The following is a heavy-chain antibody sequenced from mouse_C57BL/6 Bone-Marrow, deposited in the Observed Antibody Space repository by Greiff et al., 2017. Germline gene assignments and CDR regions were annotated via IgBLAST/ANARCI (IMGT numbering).Heavy chain of an antibody. J-gene: IGHJ3*01. Sequence: VKLVESGPELVKPGASVKISCKASGYSFTSYYIHWVKQRPGQGLEWIGWIYPGSGNTKYNEKFKGKDTLTADTSSSTAYMQRSSLTSEDSAVYYCARGDLAYWGQGTLVTVSA. CDR3: ARGDLAY. CDR2: IYPGSGNT. V-gene: IGHV1-66*01. CDR1: GYSFTSYY.